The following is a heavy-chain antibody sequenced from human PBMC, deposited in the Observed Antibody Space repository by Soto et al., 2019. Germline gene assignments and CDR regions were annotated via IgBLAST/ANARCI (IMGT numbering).Heavy chain of an antibody. D-gene: IGHD5-12*01. V-gene: IGHV1-2*04. J-gene: IGHJ4*02. Sequence: QVQLVQSGAEVKKPGSSVKVSCKASGYTFTGYYMHWVRQAHGQGLEWMGWINPNSGGTNYAQKFQGWVTMTRDTSISTAYMELSRLRSDDTAVSYCARVAEYSGYDYEYWGQGTLVTVSS. CDR1: GYTFTGYY. CDR3: ARVAEYSGYDYEY. CDR2: INPNSGGT.